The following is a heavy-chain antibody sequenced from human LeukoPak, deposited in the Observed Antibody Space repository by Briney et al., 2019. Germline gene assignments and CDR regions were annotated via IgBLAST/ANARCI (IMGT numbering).Heavy chain of an antibody. CDR1: GFTFSSYA. D-gene: IGHD4-17*01. CDR3: AKDLGEDRYFDL. J-gene: IGHJ2*01. Sequence: PGGSLRLSCAASGFTFSSYAMSWVRQAPGKGLEWVSAISGSGGSTYYADSVKGRFTIPRDNSKNTLYLQMNSLRAEDTAVYYCAKDLGEDRYFDLWGRGTLVTVSS. V-gene: IGHV3-23*01. CDR2: ISGSGGST.